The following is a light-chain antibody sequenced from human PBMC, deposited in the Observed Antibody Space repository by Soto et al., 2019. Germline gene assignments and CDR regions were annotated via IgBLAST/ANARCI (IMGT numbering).Light chain of an antibody. CDR2: EVT. J-gene: IGLJ2*01. V-gene: IGLV2-14*01. CDR3: SSYTSISTLV. CDR1: SSDVDGYNY. Sequence: QSALTQPVSVSGSPGQSITISCTGTSSDVDGYNYVSWYQQHPGKAPKLMIYEVTKRPSGVSNRFSGSKSGNTASLTISGLQAEDESDYYCSSYTSISTLVFGGGTKVTVL.